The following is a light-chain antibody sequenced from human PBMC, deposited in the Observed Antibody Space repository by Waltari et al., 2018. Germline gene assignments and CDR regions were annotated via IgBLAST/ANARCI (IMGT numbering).Light chain of an antibody. J-gene: IGKJ1*01. CDR2: GAS. Sequence: EIVLTQSPGTLSLSPGERATLSCRASQSVRTYYLAWYQQKPGQAPRLLIYGASNRAAGIPDSFSGSGSGTDFTLTISRLEPEDFAVYYCQQHDSSQWTFGQGTKVQIK. CDR1: QSVRTYY. CDR3: QQHDSSQWT. V-gene: IGKV3-20*01.